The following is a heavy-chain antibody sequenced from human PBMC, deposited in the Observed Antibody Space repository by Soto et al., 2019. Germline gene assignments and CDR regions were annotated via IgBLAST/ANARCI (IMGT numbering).Heavy chain of an antibody. CDR3: ASSIHIAVAGDDAFDI. D-gene: IGHD6-19*01. CDR1: GFTFSSYG. Sequence: QVQLVESGGGVVQPGRSLRLSCAASGFTFSSYGMHWVRQAPGKGLEWVAVIWYDGSNKYYADSVKGRFTISRDNSKNSRYLQMSSLRAEDTAVYYCASSIHIAVAGDDAFDIWGQGTMVTVSS. V-gene: IGHV3-33*01. CDR2: IWYDGSNK. J-gene: IGHJ3*02.